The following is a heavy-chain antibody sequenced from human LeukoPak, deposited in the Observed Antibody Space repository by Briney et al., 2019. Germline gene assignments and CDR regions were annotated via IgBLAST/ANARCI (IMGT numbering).Heavy chain of an antibody. Sequence: ASETLSLTCTVSGGSISSSSYYWGWIRQPPGKGLEWIGSIYYSGSTYYNPSLKSRVTISVDTPKNQFSLKLSSVTAADTAVYYCARQNYYDSSVGYWGQGTLVTVSS. V-gene: IGHV4-39*01. J-gene: IGHJ4*02. CDR3: ARQNYYDSSVGY. D-gene: IGHD3-22*01. CDR2: IYYSGST. CDR1: GGSISSSSYY.